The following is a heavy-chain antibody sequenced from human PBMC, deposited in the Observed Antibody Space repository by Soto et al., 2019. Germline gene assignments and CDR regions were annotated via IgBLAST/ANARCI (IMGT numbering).Heavy chain of an antibody. V-gene: IGHV1-8*01. CDR2: MNPNSGNT. CDR3: ARLRFYDFWSGYAYYYGMDV. J-gene: IGHJ6*02. CDR1: GYTFTSYD. Sequence: ASVKVSCKASGYTFTSYDINWVRQATGQGLEWMGWMNPNSGNTGYAQKFQGRVTMTRNTSISTAYMELSSLRSEDTAVYYCARLRFYDFWSGYAYYYGMDVWGQGTTVTAS. D-gene: IGHD3-3*01.